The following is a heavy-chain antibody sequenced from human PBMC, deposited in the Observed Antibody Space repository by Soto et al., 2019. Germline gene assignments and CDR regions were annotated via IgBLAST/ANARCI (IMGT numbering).Heavy chain of an antibody. CDR1: GGAFSTYT. J-gene: IGHJ6*02. V-gene: IGHV1-69*12. Sequence: QVQLVQSGAEVKKPGSSVKVSCKTSGGAFSTYTISWVRQAPGQGLEWMGGIIPRFNGAKYEQKFQGRVTITADESTGTAYMELSSLRSEDTAVYYCARPISTSYRYYAMDVWGQGTTVTVSS. D-gene: IGHD2-2*01. CDR3: ARPISTSYRYYAMDV. CDR2: IIPRFNGA.